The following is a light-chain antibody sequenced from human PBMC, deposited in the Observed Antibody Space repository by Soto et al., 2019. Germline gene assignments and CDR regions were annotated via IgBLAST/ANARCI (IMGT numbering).Light chain of an antibody. CDR2: DVT. CDR3: SSYTSSSTLYV. J-gene: IGLJ1*01. CDR1: SSDVGGYNY. Sequence: QSVLTQPASVSGSPGQSITISCTGTSSDVGGYNYVSWYQQHPGKAPRLIIHDVTNRPSGVSNRFSGSKSGNTASLTISGLQAEDEADYYCSSYTSSSTLYVFGAGTKATVL. V-gene: IGLV2-14*03.